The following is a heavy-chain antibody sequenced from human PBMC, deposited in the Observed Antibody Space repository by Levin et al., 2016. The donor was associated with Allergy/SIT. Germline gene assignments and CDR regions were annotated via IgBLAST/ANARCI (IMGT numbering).Heavy chain of an antibody. J-gene: IGHJ4*02. CDR3: ARSQSWRFDH. D-gene: IGHD6-13*01. CDR1: GFSFRDYS. Sequence: GGSLRLSCAASGFSFRDYSMNWVRQAPGKGLEWVSNISPSSTNKWLADSVRGRFTISRDDAQSSLFLQMNNLRDEDTAVYYCARSQSWRFDHWGQGILVTVSS. V-gene: IGHV3-48*02. CDR2: ISPSSTNK.